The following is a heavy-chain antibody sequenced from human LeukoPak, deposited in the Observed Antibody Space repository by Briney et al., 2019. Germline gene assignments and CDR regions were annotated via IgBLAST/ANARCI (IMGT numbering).Heavy chain of an antibody. CDR2: IYHSGST. CDR1: CYSLNSCYY. D-gene: IGHD5-18*01. V-gene: IGHV4-38-2*02. J-gene: IGHJ6*03. Sequence: SETLSLTCTVSCYSLNSCYYWGWIRQPPGEGLELIGSIYHSGSTYYNPSLKSRVTISVDTSKNQFSLKLSSVTAADTAVYYCASPAMAFIDQGRYIYYYYMDVWGKGTTVTVSS. CDR3: ASPAMAFIDQGRYIYYYYMDV.